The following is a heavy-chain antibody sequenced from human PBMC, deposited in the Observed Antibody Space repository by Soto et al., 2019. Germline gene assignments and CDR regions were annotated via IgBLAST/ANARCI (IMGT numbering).Heavy chain of an antibody. CDR1: GGPVSSGSSF. Sequence: QVQLQASGPGLVKPSETLSLTCTVYGGPVSSGSSFWGWIRQAPGKGLEWIGYICHSGSTNSNPSLKSRVTISVDTSKNQFSLNLNSVTAADTAVYYCPRAGDYVVVRAMDVWGRVTTVTFAS. J-gene: IGHJ6*04. V-gene: IGHV4-61*01. CDR2: ICHSGST. D-gene: IGHD2-2*01. CDR3: PRAGDYVVVRAMDV.